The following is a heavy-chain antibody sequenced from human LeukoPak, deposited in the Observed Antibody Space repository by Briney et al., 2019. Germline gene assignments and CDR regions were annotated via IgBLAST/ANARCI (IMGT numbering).Heavy chain of an antibody. V-gene: IGHV3-13*01. Sequence: GGSLRLSCAASGFTFSNYDMHWVRQAAGKGLEWVSAIGTAGDTYYPGSVKGRFTISRENAKNSLYLQMNSLSAGDTAVYYCASSPAYSSSWYAIDNWGQGTLVTVSS. CDR3: ASSPAYSSSWYAIDN. CDR2: IGTAGDT. J-gene: IGHJ4*02. D-gene: IGHD6-13*01. CDR1: GFTFSNYD.